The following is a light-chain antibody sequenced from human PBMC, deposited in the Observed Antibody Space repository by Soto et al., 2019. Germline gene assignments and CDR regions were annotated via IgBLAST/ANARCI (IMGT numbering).Light chain of an antibody. V-gene: IGLV1-44*01. J-gene: IGLJ2*01. CDR3: AAWDDSLKGVL. CDR1: SSNIGSNA. CDR2: SNN. Sequence: QSVLTQPPSASGTPGQRVTISCSGSSSNIGSNAVNWYQQLPGTAPKLLIYSNNQRPSGVPDRFSSSKSGTSASLAISGLQSEDEADYYCAAWDDSLKGVLFGGGTKLTVL.